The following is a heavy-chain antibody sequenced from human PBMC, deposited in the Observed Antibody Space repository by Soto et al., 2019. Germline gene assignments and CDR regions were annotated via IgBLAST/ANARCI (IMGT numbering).Heavy chain of an antibody. Sequence: GGSLRLSCAASGFTFSSYGMHWVRQAPGKGLEWVAVIWYDGSNKYYADSVKGRLTISRDNSKNTLYLQMNSLRAEDTAVYHCARDIEVIAVAGLSDYWGQGTLVTVSS. V-gene: IGHV3-33*01. CDR1: GFTFSSYG. CDR2: IWYDGSNK. J-gene: IGHJ4*02. CDR3: ARDIEVIAVAGLSDY. D-gene: IGHD6-19*01.